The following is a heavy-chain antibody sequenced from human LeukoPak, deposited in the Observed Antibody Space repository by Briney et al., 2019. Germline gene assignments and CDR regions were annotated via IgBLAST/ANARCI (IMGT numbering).Heavy chain of an antibody. D-gene: IGHD4-17*01. V-gene: IGHV5-51*01. CDR1: GYSFTSYW. J-gene: IGHJ6*02. CDR2: IYPGDSDT. Sequence: GESLKISCKGSGYSFTSYWIGWVRQMPGKGLEWMGIIYPGDSDTRYSPSFQGQVTISADKSISTAYLQWSSLKASDTAMYYCARSRAVRPSPHRYGDYSDYYYYGMDVWGQGTTVTVSS. CDR3: ARSRAVRPSPHRYGDYSDYYYYGMDV.